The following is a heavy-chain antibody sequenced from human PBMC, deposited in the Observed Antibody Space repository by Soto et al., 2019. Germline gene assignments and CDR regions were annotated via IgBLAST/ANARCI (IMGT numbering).Heavy chain of an antibody. V-gene: IGHV3-30-3*01. Sequence: GGSLRLSCAASGFTFSSYAMHWVRQAPGKGLEWVAVISYDGSNKYYADSVKGRFTISRDNSKNTLYLQMNSLRAEDTAVYYCAREALGSSSWYSSPFDPWGQGTLVTVSS. D-gene: IGHD6-13*01. CDR1: GFTFSSYA. J-gene: IGHJ5*02. CDR2: ISYDGSNK. CDR3: AREALGSSSWYSSPFDP.